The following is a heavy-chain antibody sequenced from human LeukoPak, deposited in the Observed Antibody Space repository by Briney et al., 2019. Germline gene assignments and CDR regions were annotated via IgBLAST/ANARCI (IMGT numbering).Heavy chain of an antibody. CDR2: ISSSGSTI. V-gene: IGHV3-11*01. D-gene: IGHD5-18*01. J-gene: IGHJ4*02. CDR3: ARDRLAYSYGYGLFNY. Sequence: GGSLRLSCAASGFTFSDYYMSWIRQAPGKGLEWVSYISSSGSTIYYADSVKGRFTISRDNAKNSLYLQMNSLRAEDTAVYYCARDRLAYSYGYGLFNYWGQGTLVTVSS. CDR1: GFTFSDYY.